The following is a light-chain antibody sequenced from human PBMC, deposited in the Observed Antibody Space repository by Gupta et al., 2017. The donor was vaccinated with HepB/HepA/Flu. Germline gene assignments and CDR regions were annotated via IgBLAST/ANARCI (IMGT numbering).Light chain of an antibody. Sequence: QSVLTQPPSASGTPGQRVTISCSGSSSNIGSNYVYWYQQLPGTAPKLLIYRNNQRPSGVPDRFSGSKSGTSASLAIRGLRAEDEDDYYCAAWDDSHWVFGGGTKLTVL. J-gene: IGLJ3*02. CDR3: AAWDDSHWV. CDR2: RNN. V-gene: IGLV1-47*01. CDR1: SSNIGSNY.